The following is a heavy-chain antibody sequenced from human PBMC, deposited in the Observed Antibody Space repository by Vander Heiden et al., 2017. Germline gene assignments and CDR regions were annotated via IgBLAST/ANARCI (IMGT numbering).Heavy chain of an antibody. Sequence: VQLFESGGGLVQPRGSLRLSCAASGLTFGSYAMSWVRQAPGKGLEWVSAISGSGGSTYYADSVKGRFTISRDNSKNTLYLQMNSLRAEDTAVYYCAKAVAGYGYGVFDYWGQGTLVTVSS. J-gene: IGHJ4*02. CDR3: AKAVAGYGYGVFDY. D-gene: IGHD5-18*01. CDR2: ISGSGGST. CDR1: GLTFGSYA. V-gene: IGHV3-23*01.